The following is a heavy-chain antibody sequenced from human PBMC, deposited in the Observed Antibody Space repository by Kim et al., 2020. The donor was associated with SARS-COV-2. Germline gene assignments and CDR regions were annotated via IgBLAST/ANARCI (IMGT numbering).Heavy chain of an antibody. CDR1: GGSISSSSYY. CDR2: IYYSGST. V-gene: IGHV4-39*01. J-gene: IGHJ4*02. CDR3: ARQLLGDIVLVVYAIDY. D-gene: IGHD2-8*02. Sequence: SETLSLTCTVSGGSISSSSYYWGWIRQPPGKGLEWIGSIYYSGSTYYNPSLKSRVTISVDTSKNQFSLKLSSVTAADTAVYYCARQLLGDIVLVVYAIDYWGQGTLVTVSS.